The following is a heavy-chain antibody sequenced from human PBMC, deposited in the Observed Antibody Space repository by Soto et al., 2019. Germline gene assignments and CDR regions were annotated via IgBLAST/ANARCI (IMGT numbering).Heavy chain of an antibody. CDR2: ISYEGNNR. V-gene: IGHV3-30*18. Sequence: GGSLRLSCAASGFRFSAYAMHWVRQAPGKGLEWVAVISYEGNNRFYADSVKGRFTVSRDNSKNMVYLQMNSLRGEDTAVFYCAKDYGDYNFNYGMDVWGQGTTVTVSS. J-gene: IGHJ6*02. CDR1: GFRFSAYA. CDR3: AKDYGDYNFNYGMDV. D-gene: IGHD4-17*01.